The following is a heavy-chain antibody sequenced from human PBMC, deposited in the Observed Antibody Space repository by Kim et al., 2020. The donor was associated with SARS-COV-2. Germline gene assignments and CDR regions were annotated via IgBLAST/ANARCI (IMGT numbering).Heavy chain of an antibody. CDR3: ARAPTVYDFWSGYPHDAFDI. Sequence: SETLSLTCTVSGGSISSYYWSWIRQPPGKGLEWIGYIYYSGSTNYNPSLKSRVTISVDTSKNQFSLKLSSVTAADTAVYYCARAPTVYDFWSGYPHDAFDIWGQGTMVTVSS. CDR1: GGSISSYY. CDR2: IYYSGST. J-gene: IGHJ3*02. V-gene: IGHV4-59*01. D-gene: IGHD3-3*01.